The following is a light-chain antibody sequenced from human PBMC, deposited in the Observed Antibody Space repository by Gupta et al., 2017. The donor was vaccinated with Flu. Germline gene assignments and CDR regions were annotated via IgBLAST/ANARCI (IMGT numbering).Light chain of an antibody. CDR3: SSYTSSSTLYV. Sequence: QSALTQPASVSGSPGQSITISCTGTSSDVGGYNYVSWYQQHPGNAPKLMMYEVSNRPSGVSNRFSGSKSGNTASLTISGPQAEDEADYYCSSYTSSSTLYVFGTGTKVTVL. CDR1: SSDVGGYNY. CDR2: EVS. V-gene: IGLV2-14*01. J-gene: IGLJ1*01.